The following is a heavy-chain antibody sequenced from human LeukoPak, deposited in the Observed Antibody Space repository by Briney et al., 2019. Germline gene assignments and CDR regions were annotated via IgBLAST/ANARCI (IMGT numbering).Heavy chain of an antibody. J-gene: IGHJ4*02. CDR1: GGSISSGSYY. D-gene: IGHD2-2*01. Sequence: SETLSLTCTVSGGSISSGSYYWSWIRQPAGRGLEWIGGVYISGRTHHNPAVTRRVTIPVDTSKNQLSLKLRSVTAPHTAVYSCARSVGISAAMIDYSGQGALVTVSS. CDR2: VYISGRT. CDR3: ARSVGISAAMIDY. V-gene: IGHV4-61*02.